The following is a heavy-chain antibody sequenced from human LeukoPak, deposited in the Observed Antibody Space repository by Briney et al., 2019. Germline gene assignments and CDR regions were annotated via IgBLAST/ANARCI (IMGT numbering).Heavy chain of an antibody. CDR1: GGSFSGYY. CDR3: ARAPTMVRGVIHRARGRNYFDY. CDR2: INHSGST. V-gene: IGHV4-34*01. D-gene: IGHD3-10*01. Sequence: SETLSLTCAVYGGSFSGYYWSWIRQPPGKGLEWIGEINHSGSTNYNPPLKSRVTISVDTSKNQFSLKLSSVTAADTAVYYCARAPTMVRGVIHRARGRNYFDYWGQGTLVTVSS. J-gene: IGHJ4*02.